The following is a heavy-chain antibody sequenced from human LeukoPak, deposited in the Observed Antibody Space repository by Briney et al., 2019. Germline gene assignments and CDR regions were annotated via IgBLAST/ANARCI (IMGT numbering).Heavy chain of an antibody. Sequence: TSETLSLTCTVSGGSISSYYWSWIRQPPGKGLEWIGYIYYSGSTNYNPSLKSRVTISVDTSKNQFSLKLSSVTAADTAVYYCARRNGGSSRGVRFDPWGQGTLVTVSS. J-gene: IGHJ5*02. D-gene: IGHD6-13*01. CDR2: IYYSGST. V-gene: IGHV4-59*01. CDR1: GGSISSYY. CDR3: ARRNGGSSRGVRFDP.